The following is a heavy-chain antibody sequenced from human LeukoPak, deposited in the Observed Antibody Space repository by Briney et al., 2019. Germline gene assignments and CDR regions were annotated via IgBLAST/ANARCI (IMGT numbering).Heavy chain of an antibody. D-gene: IGHD1-20*01. CDR3: ARSGITGTRGIDY. Sequence: SETLSLTCAVYGGSFSGYYWSWIRQPPGKGLEWIGEINHSGSTNYNPSLKSRVTISVDTSKNQFSLKLSSVTAADTAVYYCARSGITGTRGIDYWGQGTLVTVSS. J-gene: IGHJ4*02. V-gene: IGHV4-34*01. CDR2: INHSGST. CDR1: GGSFSGYY.